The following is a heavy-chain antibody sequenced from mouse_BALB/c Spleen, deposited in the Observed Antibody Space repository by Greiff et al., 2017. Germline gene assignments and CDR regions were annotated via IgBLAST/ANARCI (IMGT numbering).Heavy chain of an antibody. Sequence: EVKLMESGGGLVQPGGSRKLSCAASGFTFSSFGMHWVRQAPEKGLEWVAYISSGSSTIYYADTVKGRFTISRDNPKNTLFLQMTSLRSEDTAMYYCAREFYYVSYAMDYWGQGTSVTVSS. D-gene: IGHD2-1*01. J-gene: IGHJ4*01. V-gene: IGHV5-17*02. CDR3: AREFYYVSYAMDY. CDR1: GFTFSSFG. CDR2: ISSGSSTI.